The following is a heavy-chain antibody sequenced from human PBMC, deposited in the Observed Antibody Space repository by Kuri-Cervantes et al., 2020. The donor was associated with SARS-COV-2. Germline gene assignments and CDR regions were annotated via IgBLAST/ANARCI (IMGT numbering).Heavy chain of an antibody. CDR1: GGSISSYS. J-gene: IGHJ3*02. Sequence: SETLSLTCTVSGGSISSYSGSWIRQPPGKGLEWIGYIYYRGSTNYNPSLKSRVTIPVDTSKTQLSRKLSSVTAADTAVYYCPRSRAMIVAQADAFDIWGQGTMVTVSS. CDR2: IYYRGST. V-gene: IGHV4-59*01. CDR3: PRSRAMIVAQADAFDI. D-gene: IGHD3-22*01.